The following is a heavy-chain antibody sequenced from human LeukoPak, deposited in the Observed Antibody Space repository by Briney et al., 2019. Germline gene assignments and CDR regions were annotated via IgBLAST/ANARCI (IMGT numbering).Heavy chain of an antibody. CDR1: GGSISSSNW. D-gene: IGHD6-19*01. CDR3: ARVVAVAGFYYFDY. Sequence: SGTLSLTCAVSGGSISSSNWWSWVRQPPGKGLEWIGEIYHSESTNYNPSLKSRVTISVDKSKNQFSLKLSSVTAADTAVYYCARVVAVAGFYYFDYWGQGTLVTVSS. V-gene: IGHV4-4*02. J-gene: IGHJ4*02. CDR2: IYHSEST.